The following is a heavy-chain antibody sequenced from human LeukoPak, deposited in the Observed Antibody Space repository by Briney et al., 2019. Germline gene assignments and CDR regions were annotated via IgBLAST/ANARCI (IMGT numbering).Heavy chain of an antibody. J-gene: IGHJ6*02. D-gene: IGHD2-2*01. Sequence: ASVKVSCKASGYTFTSYAMHWVRQAPGQRLESMGWINAGNGDTKYSQKFQGRVTITRDTSASTAYLELSSLRSEDTAVYYCARGDCGSTSCPFYYYYGMDVWGQGTTVTVSS. CDR3: ARGDCGSTSCPFYYYYGMDV. CDR1: GYTFTSYA. CDR2: INAGNGDT. V-gene: IGHV1-3*01.